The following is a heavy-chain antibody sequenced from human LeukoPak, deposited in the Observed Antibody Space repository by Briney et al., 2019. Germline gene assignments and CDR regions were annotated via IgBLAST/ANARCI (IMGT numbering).Heavy chain of an antibody. CDR2: INHSGST. CDR1: GGSFSGYY. D-gene: IGHD5-18*01. V-gene: IGHV4-34*01. CDR3: ASDLRGYGYGLD. Sequence: SETLSLTCAVYGGSFSGYYWSWIRQPPGKGLEWTGEINHSGSTNYNPSLKSRVTISVDTSKNQFSLKLSSVTAADTAVYYCASDLRGYGYGLDWGQGTLVTVSS. J-gene: IGHJ4*02.